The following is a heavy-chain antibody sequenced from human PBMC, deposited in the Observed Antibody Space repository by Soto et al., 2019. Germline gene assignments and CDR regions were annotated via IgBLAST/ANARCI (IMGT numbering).Heavy chain of an antibody. J-gene: IGHJ4*02. V-gene: IGHV3-7*01. CDR1: GFTFSSYW. D-gene: IGHD2-2*01. Sequence: GGSLRLSCAASGFTFSSYWMSWVRQAPGKGLEWVANIKQDGSEKYYVDSVKGRFTISRDNAKNSLYLQMNSLRAEDTAVYYCARVNDCSSTRRYFLSIDYSGQATLVTVSS. CDR3: ARVNDCSSTRRYFLSIDY. CDR2: IKQDGSEK.